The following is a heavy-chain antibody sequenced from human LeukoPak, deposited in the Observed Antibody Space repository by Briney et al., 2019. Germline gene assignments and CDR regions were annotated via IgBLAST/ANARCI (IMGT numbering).Heavy chain of an antibody. CDR1: GSSISSGDYY. CDR3: ARALTPHDGSGMGIGSRGYYYGMDV. CDR2: IYYSGST. Sequence: TSETLSLTCAVSGSSISSGDYYWSWIRQPPGKGLEWIGYIYYSGSTYYNPSLKSRVTISVDTSKNQFSLKLSSVTAADTAVYYCARALTPHDGSGMGIGSRGYYYGMDVWGQGTTVTVSS. V-gene: IGHV4-30-4*01. D-gene: IGHD3-10*01. J-gene: IGHJ6*02.